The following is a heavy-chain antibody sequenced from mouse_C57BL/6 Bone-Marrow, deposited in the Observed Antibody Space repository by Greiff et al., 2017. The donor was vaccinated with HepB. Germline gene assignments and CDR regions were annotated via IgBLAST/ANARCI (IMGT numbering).Heavy chain of an antibody. Sequence: QVQLQQSGAELVRPGTSVKVSCKASGYAFTNYLIEWVKQRPGQGLEWIGVINPGSGGTNYNEKFKGKATLTADKSSSTAYMQLSSLTSEDSAVYFCARTVVAEGYYFDHWGQGATPTVSS. V-gene: IGHV1-54*01. D-gene: IGHD1-1*01. J-gene: IGHJ2*01. CDR3: ARTVVAEGYYFDH. CDR1: GYAFTNYL. CDR2: INPGSGGT.